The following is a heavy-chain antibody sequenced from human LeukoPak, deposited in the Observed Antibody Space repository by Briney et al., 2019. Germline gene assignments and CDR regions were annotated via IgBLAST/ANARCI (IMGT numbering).Heavy chain of an antibody. CDR1: GFTFSSYA. CDR3: AKGDQQWLVRKVDY. V-gene: IGHV3-23*01. CDR2: ISGSGGST. D-gene: IGHD6-19*01. J-gene: IGHJ4*02. Sequence: GGSLRLSCAASGFTFSSYAMSWVRQAPGKGLEWVSAISGSGGSTYYADSVKGRFTISRDNAKNTLYLQMNSLRAEDTAVYYCAKGDQQWLVRKVDYWGQGTLVTVSS.